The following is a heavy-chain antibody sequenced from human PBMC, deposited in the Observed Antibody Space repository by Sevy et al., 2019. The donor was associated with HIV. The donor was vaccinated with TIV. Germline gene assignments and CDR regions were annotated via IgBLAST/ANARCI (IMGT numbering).Heavy chain of an antibody. D-gene: IGHD3-22*01. CDR1: GYTFTSYY. V-gene: IGHV1-46*01. J-gene: IGHJ4*02. CDR2: INPSGGSK. Sequence: ASVKVSCKASGYTFTSYYMHWVRQAPGQGLEWMGIINPSGGSKSYAQKFQGRVTMTRDTSTSTVYMELSSLRSEDTAVYYCARDDLYYYDSSGHPFDYWGQGTLVTVSS. CDR3: ARDDLYYYDSSGHPFDY.